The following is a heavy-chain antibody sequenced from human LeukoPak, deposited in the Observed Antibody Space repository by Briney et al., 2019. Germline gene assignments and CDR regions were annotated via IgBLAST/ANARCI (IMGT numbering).Heavy chain of an antibody. V-gene: IGHV1-69*05. J-gene: IGHJ4*02. CDR2: IIPIFGTA. Sequence: PGASVKVSCKASGGTFSSYAISWVRQAPGQGLEWMGRIIPIFGTANYAQKFQGRVTITTDESTSTAYMELSSLRSEDTAVYYCARDKSITIFGVVIPVDYWGQGTLVTVSS. CDR1: GGTFSSYA. D-gene: IGHD3-3*01. CDR3: ARDKSITIFGVVIPVDY.